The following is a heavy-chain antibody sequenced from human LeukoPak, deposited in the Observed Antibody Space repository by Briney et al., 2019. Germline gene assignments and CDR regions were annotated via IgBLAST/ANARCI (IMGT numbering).Heavy chain of an antibody. CDR2: ISYDGSNK. CDR1: GFTFSSYG. D-gene: IGHD5-12*01. Sequence: GGSLRLSCAASGFTFSSYGMHWVRQAPGQGLDWVAVISYDGSNKYYADSVKGRFTISRDNSKNTLFLQMNSLRAEDTAVYYCAKGSNRGVATIDYWGQGTLVTVSS. J-gene: IGHJ4*02. V-gene: IGHV3-30*18. CDR3: AKGSNRGVATIDY.